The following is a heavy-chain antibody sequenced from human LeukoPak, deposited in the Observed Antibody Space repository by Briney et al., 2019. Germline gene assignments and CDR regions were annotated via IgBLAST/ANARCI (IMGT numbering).Heavy chain of an antibody. CDR1: GFTFSSYA. Sequence: GGSLRLSCAASGFTFSSYAMSWVRQAPGKGLEWVSAISGSGGSTYYADSVKGRFNISRDNSKNTLYLQMNSLRAEDTAVYYCAKDSSSWPGGSDYWGQGTLVTVSS. J-gene: IGHJ4*02. CDR2: ISGSGGST. CDR3: AKDSSSWPGGSDY. V-gene: IGHV3-23*01. D-gene: IGHD6-13*01.